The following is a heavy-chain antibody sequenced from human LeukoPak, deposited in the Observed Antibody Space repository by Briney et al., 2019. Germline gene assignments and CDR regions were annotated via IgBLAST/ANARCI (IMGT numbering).Heavy chain of an antibody. CDR1: GYTFTSYY. J-gene: IGHJ3*02. Sequence: ASVKASCKASGYTFTSYYMHWVRQAPGQGLEWMGIINPSGGSTSYAQKFQGRVTMTRDMSTSTAYMEVSSLRSEDTAVYYCARDDGRYIDWLGHDAFDIWGQGTMVTVSS. CDR2: INPSGGST. V-gene: IGHV1-46*01. D-gene: IGHD3-9*01. CDR3: ARDDGRYIDWLGHDAFDI.